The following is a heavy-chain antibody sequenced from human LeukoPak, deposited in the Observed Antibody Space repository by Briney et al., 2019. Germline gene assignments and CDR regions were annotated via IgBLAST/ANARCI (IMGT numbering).Heavy chain of an antibody. CDR2: ISPSGDIT. CDR1: GYTFSRHG. CDR3: ARGGIAAAGDT. Sequence: GGSLRLSCAASGYTFSRHGMNWVRQAPGKGLEWVSGISPSGDITYFADSVKGRFTISRDNFKNTLYLEMNSLRAEDTAVYYCARGGIAAAGDTWGQGTLVTVSS. D-gene: IGHD6-13*01. J-gene: IGHJ5*02. V-gene: IGHV3-23*01.